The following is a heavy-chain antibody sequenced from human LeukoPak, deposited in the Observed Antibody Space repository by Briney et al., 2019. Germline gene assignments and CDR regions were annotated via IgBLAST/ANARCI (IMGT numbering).Heavy chain of an antibody. D-gene: IGHD6-19*01. J-gene: IGHJ4*02. CDR1: GFTFSSSW. Sequence: GGSLRLSCAASGFTFSSSWMSWVRQAPGKGLEWVANIKQVGSEQYFVDAVKGRFTLSRDNAKTSLYLQMNSLRAEDTAVYYCARDQSGWYGKRYWGQGTLVTVSS. V-gene: IGHV3-7*04. CDR2: IKQVGSEQ. CDR3: ARDQSGWYGKRY.